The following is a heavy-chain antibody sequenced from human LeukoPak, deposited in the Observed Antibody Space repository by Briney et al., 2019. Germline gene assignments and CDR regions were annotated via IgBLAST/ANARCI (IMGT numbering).Heavy chain of an antibody. CDR3: ARHAVFLASAFDI. J-gene: IGHJ3*02. Sequence: KPSETLSLTCTVSGGSISSSSYYWGWIRQPPGKELEWIGSFYYSGSTYYNPSLPSLKSRVTISVDTPKNEFSLKVSSVTAADTAVYYCARHAVFLASAFDIWGQGTMVTVSS. V-gene: IGHV4-39*01. CDR1: GGSISSSSYY. CDR2: FYYSGST.